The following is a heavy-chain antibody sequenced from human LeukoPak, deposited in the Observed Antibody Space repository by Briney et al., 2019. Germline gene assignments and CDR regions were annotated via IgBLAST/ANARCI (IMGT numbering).Heavy chain of an antibody. J-gene: IGHJ5*02. V-gene: IGHV1-18*01. CDR3: ARDWQNWFDL. Sequence: GASVKVSCKASGYIFTSYGISWVRQAPGQGLEWMGWSSGYNGDTNYAQNFQGRVTMTTDTSTNTAYMELRSLRFDDTAVYYCARDWQNWFDLWGQGTLVTVSS. CDR1: GYIFTSYG. CDR2: SSGYNGDT.